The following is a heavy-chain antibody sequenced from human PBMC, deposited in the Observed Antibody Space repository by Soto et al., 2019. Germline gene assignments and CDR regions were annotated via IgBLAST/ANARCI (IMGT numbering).Heavy chain of an antibody. V-gene: IGHV1-2*02. CDR2: INPNSGGT. J-gene: IGHJ4*02. Sequence: ASVKVSCKASGYTFTGHYIHWVRQAPGQGLEWMGWINPNSGGTYYAQKFQGRVTMTRDTSISTAYMELSRLRSDDTAVYYCATVGHCRSTNSCYPFDYWGQGTLVTVSS. CDR1: GYTFTGHY. CDR3: ATVGHCRSTNSCYPFDY. D-gene: IGHD2-2*01.